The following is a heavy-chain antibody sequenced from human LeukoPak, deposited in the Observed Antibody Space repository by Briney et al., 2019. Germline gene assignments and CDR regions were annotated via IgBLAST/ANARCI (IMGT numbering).Heavy chain of an antibody. J-gene: IGHJ4*02. Sequence: GGSLRLSCAASGFTFSSYAMHWVRQAPGKGLEWVAVISYDGSNKYYADSVKGRFTISRDNSKNTLYLQMNSLRAEDTAVYYCAREFPWSGGYGDWLSWGQGTLVTVSS. D-gene: IGHD5-12*01. V-gene: IGHV3-30*04. CDR1: GFTFSSYA. CDR3: AREFPWSGGYGDWLS. CDR2: ISYDGSNK.